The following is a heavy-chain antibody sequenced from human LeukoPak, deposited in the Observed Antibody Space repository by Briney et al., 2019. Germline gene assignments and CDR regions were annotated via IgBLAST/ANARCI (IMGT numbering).Heavy chain of an antibody. D-gene: IGHD6-13*01. CDR3: AKTRPLDSSSWSHGDY. CDR2: ISGSGDST. Sequence: GGSLRLSCAASGFTFSSYAMHWVRQAPGKGLEWVSAISGSGDSTYYGDSVKGRFTISRDNSKNTLYLQMNSLRAEDTAVYYCAKTRPLDSSSWSHGDYWGQGTLVTVSS. J-gene: IGHJ4*02. V-gene: IGHV3-23*01. CDR1: GFTFSSYA.